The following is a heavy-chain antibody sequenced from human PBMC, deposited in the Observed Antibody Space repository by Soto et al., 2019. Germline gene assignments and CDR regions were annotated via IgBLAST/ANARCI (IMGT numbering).Heavy chain of an antibody. V-gene: IGHV1-3*04. CDR3: ARGLGGYLDYIDY. CDR2: INTGNGNT. CDR1: GYTFSSYY. J-gene: IGHJ4*02. D-gene: IGHD3-16*02. Sequence: ASVKVSCKASGYTFSSYYMHWVRQAPGQRLEWMGWINTGNGNTKYSQKFQGRVTITRDTSASTAYVELSSLRTEDTAVYYCARGLGGYLDYIDYWGQGTLVTVSS.